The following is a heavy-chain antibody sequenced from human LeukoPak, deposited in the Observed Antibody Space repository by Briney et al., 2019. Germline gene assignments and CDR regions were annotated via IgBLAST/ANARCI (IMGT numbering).Heavy chain of an antibody. Sequence: QSGGSLRLSCAASGFTFSSYWMHWVRHAPGKGLVWVSRINGDGSTTTYADSVTGRFTISRDNSKSTLYLQMNSLRPEDTAVYYCARGGNSSPPPYYYYYYMDVWGKGTTVTVSS. CDR2: INGDGSTT. J-gene: IGHJ6*03. V-gene: IGHV3-74*01. CDR3: ARGGNSSPPPYYYYYYMDV. D-gene: IGHD6-13*01. CDR1: GFTFSSYW.